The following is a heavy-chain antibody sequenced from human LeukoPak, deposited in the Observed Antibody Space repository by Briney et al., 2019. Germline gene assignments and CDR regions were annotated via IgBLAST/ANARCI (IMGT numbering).Heavy chain of an antibody. V-gene: IGHV4-4*07. Sequence: SETLSLTCTVSGGSISSYYWSWIRQPAGKGLEWIGRIYTSGSTNYNPSLKSRVTMSVDTSKNQFSLKLSSVTAADTAVYYCARDIPGYCSSTSCRGNWLDPWGQGTLVTVSS. J-gene: IGHJ5*02. CDR1: GGSISSYY. CDR3: ARDIPGYCSSTSCRGNWLDP. D-gene: IGHD2-2*01. CDR2: IYTSGST.